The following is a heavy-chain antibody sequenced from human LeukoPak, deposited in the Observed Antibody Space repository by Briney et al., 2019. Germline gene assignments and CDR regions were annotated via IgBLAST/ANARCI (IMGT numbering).Heavy chain of an antibody. CDR2: INPSGGST. CDR1: GYTFTSYG. D-gene: IGHD6-13*01. V-gene: IGHV1-46*01. Sequence: GASVKVSCKASGYTFTSYGISWVRQAPGQGLEWMGIINPSGGSTNYAQKFQGRVTMTRDTSTNTVYMELSSLRSEDTAVYYCARMRHSRYYYYYYMDVWGKGTTVTISS. J-gene: IGHJ6*03. CDR3: ARMRHSRYYYYYYMDV.